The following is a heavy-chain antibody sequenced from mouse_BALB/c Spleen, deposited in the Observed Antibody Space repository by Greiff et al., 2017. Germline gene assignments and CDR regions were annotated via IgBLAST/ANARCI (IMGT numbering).Heavy chain of an antibody. CDR2: ISSGGST. J-gene: IGHJ4*01. CDR1: GFTFSSYA. V-gene: IGHV5-6-5*01. Sequence: EVKLVESGGGLVKPGGSLKLSCAASGFTFSSYAMSWVRQTPEKRLEWVASISSGGSTYYPDSVKGRFTISRDNARNILYLQMSSLRSEDTAMYYCARERSYGNYNYYAMDYWGQGTSVTVSS. D-gene: IGHD2-1*01. CDR3: ARERSYGNYNYYAMDY.